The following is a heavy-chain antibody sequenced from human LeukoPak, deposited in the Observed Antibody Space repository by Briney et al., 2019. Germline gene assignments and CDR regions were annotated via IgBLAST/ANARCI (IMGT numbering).Heavy chain of an antibody. CDR1: GGSFSGYY. CDR3: ASLNPFSGRRNAFDI. V-gene: IGHV4-34*01. Sequence: SATLSLTCAVHGGSFSGYYWSWIRQPPGQGPEGIGEVNHSGTARYNPSLERRVTISVDTSKSQSSLNVYFVTAADTAVYYCASLNPFSGRRNAFDIWGQGAMVTVSS. CDR2: VNHSGTA. D-gene: IGHD1-26*01. J-gene: IGHJ3*02.